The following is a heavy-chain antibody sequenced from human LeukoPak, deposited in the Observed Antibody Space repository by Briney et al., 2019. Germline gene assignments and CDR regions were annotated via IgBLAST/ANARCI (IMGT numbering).Heavy chain of an antibody. J-gene: IGHJ6*02. Sequence: GGSLRLSCAVSGFTFSSYAMSWVRQVPGKGLEWVGQIVSKIDGGTTDYAAPVKGRFTISRDDSESMLYLQMNSLKIEDTAVYYCTTDEDWNYARKDVWGQGATVIVSS. CDR2: IVSKIDGGTT. V-gene: IGHV3-15*04. CDR3: TTDEDWNYARKDV. CDR1: GFTFSSYA. D-gene: IGHD1-7*01.